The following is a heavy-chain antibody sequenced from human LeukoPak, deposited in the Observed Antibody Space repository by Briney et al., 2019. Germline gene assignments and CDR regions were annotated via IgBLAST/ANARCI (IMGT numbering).Heavy chain of an antibody. CDR3: AKGLLRLGELSLHYFDY. V-gene: IGHV3-23*01. Sequence: GGSLRLSCAASGFTFSSCAMSWVRQAPGKGLEWVSTISGSGGSTYYADSVKGRFTISRDNSKNTLYLQMNSLRAEDTAVYYCAKGLLRLGELSLHYFDYWGQGTLVTVSS. D-gene: IGHD3-16*02. J-gene: IGHJ4*02. CDR2: ISGSGGST. CDR1: GFTFSSCA.